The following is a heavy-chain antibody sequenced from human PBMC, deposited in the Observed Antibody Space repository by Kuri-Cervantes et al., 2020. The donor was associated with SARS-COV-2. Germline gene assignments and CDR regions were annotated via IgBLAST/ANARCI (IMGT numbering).Heavy chain of an antibody. J-gene: IGHJ6*02. CDR3: ARPRKPVYYYHGMDV. D-gene: IGHD1-14*01. Sequence: GGSLRLSCAASGFIFSDYAIDWVRQAPGKGLEWVAIISYDGRNTKFADSVKGRFTISRGNSKNVVYLQMNSLRIEDTAEYFCARPRKPVYYYHGMDVWGQGTMVTVSS. CDR2: ISYDGRNT. CDR1: GFIFSDYA. V-gene: IGHV3-30*14.